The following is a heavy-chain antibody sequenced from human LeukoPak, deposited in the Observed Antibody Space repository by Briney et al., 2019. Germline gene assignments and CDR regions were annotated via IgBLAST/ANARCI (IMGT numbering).Heavy chain of an antibody. CDR1: GFTFNNYW. D-gene: IGHD3-22*01. CDR3: ARGTTMTPGIDF. CDR2: INQDGSDK. V-gene: IGHV3-7*03. Sequence: GESLRLSCAASGFTFNNYWMNWVRQAPGKDLEWVANINQDGSDKSYVDSVKGRFTISRDNAKNSVYLQMNSLRAEDTAVYYCARGTTMTPGIDFWGQGTLVTVSS. J-gene: IGHJ4*02.